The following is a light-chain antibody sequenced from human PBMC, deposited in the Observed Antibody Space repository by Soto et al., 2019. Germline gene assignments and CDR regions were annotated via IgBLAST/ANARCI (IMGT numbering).Light chain of an antibody. CDR3: AVWDDNLSAVV. V-gene: IGLV1-44*01. J-gene: IGLJ2*01. CDR2: RNN. CDR1: SSNIGRNT. Sequence: ALTQPPSASGTPGQRMTISCSGSSSNIGRNTINWYQYVPGTAPKVIIYRNNHRPSGVPDLFSGSQSGSSASLAIDGLQSEDEAEYYGAVWDDNLSAVVCGGETKGTVL.